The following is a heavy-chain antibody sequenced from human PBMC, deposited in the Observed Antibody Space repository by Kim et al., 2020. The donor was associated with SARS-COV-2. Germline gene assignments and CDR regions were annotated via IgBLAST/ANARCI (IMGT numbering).Heavy chain of an antibody. V-gene: IGHV4-39*01. Sequence: SETLSLTCSVSGASISSLNYYWGWVRQPPGKGLEWIGSVYSGNSFYNPSLRSRLTMSVDTSKNLLSLRLTSVTTADTAVYYCATHLRPFDNWGQGTLVTV. CDR2: VYSGNS. J-gene: IGHJ4*02. CDR1: GASISSLNYY. CDR3: ATHLRPFDN.